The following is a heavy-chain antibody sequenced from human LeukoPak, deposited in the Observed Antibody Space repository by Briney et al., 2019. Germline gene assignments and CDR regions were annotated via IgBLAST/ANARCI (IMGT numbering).Heavy chain of an antibody. CDR3: ARLITVTHGGFDY. J-gene: IGHJ4*02. Sequence: SETLSLTCTVSGGSISSSSYYWGWIRQPPGKGLEWIGSIYYSGSTYYNPSLKSRVTISVDTSKNQFSLKLSSVTAADTAVYYCARLITVTHGGFDYWGQGTLVTVSS. D-gene: IGHD4-17*01. V-gene: IGHV4-39*01. CDR2: IYYSGST. CDR1: GGSISSSSYY.